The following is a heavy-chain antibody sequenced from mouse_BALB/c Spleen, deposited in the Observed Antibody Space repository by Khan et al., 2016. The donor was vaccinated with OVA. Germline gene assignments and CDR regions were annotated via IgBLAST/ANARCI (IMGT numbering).Heavy chain of an antibody. D-gene: IGHD1-1*01. CDR3: VPVGNYYVSFAY. CDR2: IYPFNDDT. CDR1: GYTFTSYV. J-gene: IGHJ3*01. V-gene: IGHV1S136*01. Sequence: VQLQQSGPELVKPGASVKMSCKASGYTFTSYVMHWVKQKPGLGLEWIGYIYPFNDDTKYNEKFTGKATLTSDKSSSTAYMELSSLTSEDSAVYYCVPVGNYYVSFAYWGQGTLVTVSA.